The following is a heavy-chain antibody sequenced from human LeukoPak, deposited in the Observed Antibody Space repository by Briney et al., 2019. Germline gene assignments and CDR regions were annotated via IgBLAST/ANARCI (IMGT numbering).Heavy chain of an antibody. Sequence: SQTLSLTCTVSGGSISSGGYYWSWIRQHPGKGLEWIGYIYYSGSTYYNPSLKSRVTISVDTSKNQFSLKLSSVTAADTAVYYCARDRYTVVSWYFDLWGRGTLVTVPS. D-gene: IGHD4-23*01. J-gene: IGHJ2*01. CDR3: ARDRYTVVSWYFDL. V-gene: IGHV4-31*03. CDR1: GGSISSGGYY. CDR2: IYYSGST.